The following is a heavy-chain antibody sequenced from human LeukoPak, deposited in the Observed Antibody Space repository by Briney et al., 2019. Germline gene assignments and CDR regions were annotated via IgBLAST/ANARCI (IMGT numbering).Heavy chain of an antibody. CDR3: ARPYDGDAPSHFYFDY. Sequence: GGSLRLSCAASGFTFSNYWMSWVRQAPGKGLEWVANIKEDGSEQYYVDSVKGRFTISRDNAKNSLYLQLNSLTVEDTAVYYCARPYDGDAPSHFYFDYWGQGTLVTVSS. J-gene: IGHJ4*02. V-gene: IGHV3-7*01. D-gene: IGHD4-17*01. CDR2: IKEDGSEQ. CDR1: GFTFSNYW.